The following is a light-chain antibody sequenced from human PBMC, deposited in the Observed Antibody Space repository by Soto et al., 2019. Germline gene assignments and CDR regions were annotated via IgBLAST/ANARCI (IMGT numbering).Light chain of an antibody. CDR3: QQFFSAVLT. V-gene: IGKV1-39*01. CDR1: ETISTF. CDR2: GAS. J-gene: IGKJ4*01. Sequence: DIQLTQSPSSLSASLGDIITITCRASETISTFLTWYQVQPGKAPRLLVYGASYLQVGVQVRFRGSGSGTLFTLTIDNLQREDLASYFCQQFFSAVLTFGGGTRVDI.